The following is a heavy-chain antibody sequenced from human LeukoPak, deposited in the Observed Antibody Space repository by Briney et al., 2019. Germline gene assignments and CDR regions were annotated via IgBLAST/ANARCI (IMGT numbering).Heavy chain of an antibody. CDR2: ISGSGGST. J-gene: IGHJ4*02. V-gene: IGHV3-23*01. CDR3: AKDAFSLFSSGWYGGDY. Sequence: GGSLRLSCAASGFTFSDYYMSWIRQAPGKGLEWVSAISGSGGSTYYADSVKGRFTISRDNSKNTLYLQMNSLRAEDTAVYYCAKDAFSLFSSGWYGGDYWGQGTLVTVSS. CDR1: GFTFSDYY. D-gene: IGHD6-19*01.